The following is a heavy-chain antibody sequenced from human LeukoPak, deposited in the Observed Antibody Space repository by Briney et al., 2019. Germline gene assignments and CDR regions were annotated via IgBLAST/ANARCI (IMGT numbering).Heavy chain of an antibody. CDR2: IYYSGST. D-gene: IGHD2-21*02. Sequence: PSETLSLTCTVSGGSISSYYWSWIRQPPGKGLEWIGYIYYSGSTNYNPSLKSLVTISVDTSKNQFSLKLSSVTAADTAVYYCARGRHDSYYFDYWGQGTLVTVSS. V-gene: IGHV4-59*12. J-gene: IGHJ4*02. CDR1: GGSISSYY. CDR3: ARGRHDSYYFDY.